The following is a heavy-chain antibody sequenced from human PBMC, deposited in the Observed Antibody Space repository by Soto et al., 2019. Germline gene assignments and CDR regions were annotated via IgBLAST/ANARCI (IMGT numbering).Heavy chain of an antibody. CDR3: TSWSDFLDH. D-gene: IGHD3-3*01. Sequence: QVQLQQSGPGLVKPSETLSLTCTVSGGSMSSYYWTWIRQPPGKGLEWIGYINYSGSTNYNLSLKSRVTISIDTSKNQFSLKLNSVTAADTAVYFCTSWSDFLDHWGQGTLVTVSS. CDR1: GGSMSSYY. CDR2: INYSGST. V-gene: IGHV4-59*08. J-gene: IGHJ4*02.